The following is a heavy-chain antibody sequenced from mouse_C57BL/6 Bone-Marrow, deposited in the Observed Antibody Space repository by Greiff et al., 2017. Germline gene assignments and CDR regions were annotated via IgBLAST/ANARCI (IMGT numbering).Heavy chain of an antibody. J-gene: IGHJ2*01. V-gene: IGHV1-81*01. CDR3: ARRRGNWDHDY. D-gene: IGHD4-1*01. CDR1: GYTFTSYG. CDR2: IYPRSGNT. Sequence: VQLQESGAELARPGASVKLSCKASGYTFTSYGISWVKQRTGQGLEWIGEIYPRSGNTYYNEKFKGKATLTADKSSSTAYMELRSLTSEDSAVYFCARRRGNWDHDYWGQGTTLTVSS.